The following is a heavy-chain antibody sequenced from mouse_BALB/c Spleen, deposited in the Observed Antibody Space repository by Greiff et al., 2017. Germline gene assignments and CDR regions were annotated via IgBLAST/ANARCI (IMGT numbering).Heavy chain of an antibody. CDR2: IRNKANGYTT. V-gene: IGHV7-3*02. CDR1: GFTFTDYY. J-gene: IGHJ4*01. Sequence: EVKVVESGGGLVQPGGSLRLSCATSGFTFTDYYMSWVRQPPGKALEWLGFIRNKANGYTTEYSASVKGRFTISRDNSQSILYLQMNTLRAEDSATYYCARETYYGNYDYAMDYWGQGTSVTVSS. CDR3: ARETYYGNYDYAMDY. D-gene: IGHD2-10*01.